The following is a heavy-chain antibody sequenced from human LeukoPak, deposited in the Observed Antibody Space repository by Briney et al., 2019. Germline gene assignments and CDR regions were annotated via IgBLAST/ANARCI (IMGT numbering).Heavy chain of an antibody. Sequence: GGTLRLSCAASGFTFSSYGMSWVRQAPGKGLEWVSDISGSGGGTYYADSVKGRFTISRDNAKNTLYLQMNSLRAEDTAVYYCARAPHYNDSGGYYYVFLEYWGQGALVTVSS. CDR2: ISGSGGGT. D-gene: IGHD3-22*01. V-gene: IGHV3-23*01. J-gene: IGHJ4*02. CDR3: ARAPHYNDSGGYYYVFLEY. CDR1: GFTFSSYG.